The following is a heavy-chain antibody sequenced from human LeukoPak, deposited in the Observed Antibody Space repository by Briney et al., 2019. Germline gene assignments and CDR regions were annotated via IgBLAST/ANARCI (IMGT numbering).Heavy chain of an antibody. J-gene: IGHJ4*02. CDR3: ATSESQTRFDY. CDR2: IFPGDSNT. D-gene: IGHD1/OR15-1a*01. CDR1: DSSFTTHW. V-gene: IGHV5-51*01. Sequence: GESLKISCKGSDSSFTTHWIGWVRQMPGKGLDWMGIIFPGDSNTTYSPSFQGQVTISADKSTSTAYLQWNSLKASDTAIYYCATSESQTRFDYWGQGTLVTVSS.